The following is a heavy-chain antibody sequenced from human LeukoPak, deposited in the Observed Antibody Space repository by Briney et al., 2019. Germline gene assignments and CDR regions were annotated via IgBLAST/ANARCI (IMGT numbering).Heavy chain of an antibody. CDR2: IYSSGST. CDR1: GGSISSYY. V-gene: IGHV4-4*07. CDR3: ARDLGSMVRGVITTGLFDD. Sequence: SETLSLTCTVSGGSISSYYWSWIRQPAGKGLEWMGRIYSSGSTNYNPSGMSRGTMSVATSKNQFSLKLSSVTAADTAVHYCARDLGSMVRGVITTGLFDDCGQGTLVTVSS. J-gene: IGHJ4*01. D-gene: IGHD3-10*01.